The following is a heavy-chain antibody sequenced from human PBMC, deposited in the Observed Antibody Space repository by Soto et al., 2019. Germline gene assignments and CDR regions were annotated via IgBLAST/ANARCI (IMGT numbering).Heavy chain of an antibody. J-gene: IGHJ5*02. Sequence: EVQLVESGGGLVKPGGSLRLSCAASGFTFSSYSMNWVRQAPGKGLEWVSSISSSSSYIYYADSVKGRFTISRDNAKNTVYLQMNSLRAEETAVYYCARGPWAEDIVGVPAARVTDWFGPSGQGTLVTVSS. D-gene: IGHD2-2*01. CDR2: ISSSSSYI. V-gene: IGHV3-21*01. CDR1: GFTFSSYS. CDR3: ARGPWAEDIVGVPAARVTDWFGP.